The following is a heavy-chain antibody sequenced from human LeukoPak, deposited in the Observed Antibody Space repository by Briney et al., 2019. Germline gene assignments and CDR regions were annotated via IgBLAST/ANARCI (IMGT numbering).Heavy chain of an antibody. D-gene: IGHD3-22*01. Sequence: GGSLRLSCAASGFSFSAYSMNWVRQAPGKGLEWVSGISGSGGSTYYADSVKGRFAISRDNSKNTVYLQMNSLRAEDTAVYYRYYYDSSGYYPQTKIDYWGQGTLVTVSS. J-gene: IGHJ4*02. CDR3: YYYDSSGYYPQTKIDY. CDR1: GFSFSAYS. V-gene: IGHV3-23*01. CDR2: ISGSGGST.